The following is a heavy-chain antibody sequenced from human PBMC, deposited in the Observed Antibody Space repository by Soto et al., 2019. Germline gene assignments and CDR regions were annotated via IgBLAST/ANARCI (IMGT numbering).Heavy chain of an antibody. V-gene: IGHV5-51*01. CDR3: ARPRSGSYRLDYYGMDV. Sequence: GESLKISCKGSGYSFTNYWIAWVRQMPGKGLEWMWIIYPGDSDTRYSPSFQGQVTISADKSISTAYLQWRSLRASDTAMYYCARPRSGSYRLDYYGMDVWGQGTTVTVSS. CDR1: GYSFTNYW. CDR2: IYPGDSDT. J-gene: IGHJ6*02. D-gene: IGHD3-10*01.